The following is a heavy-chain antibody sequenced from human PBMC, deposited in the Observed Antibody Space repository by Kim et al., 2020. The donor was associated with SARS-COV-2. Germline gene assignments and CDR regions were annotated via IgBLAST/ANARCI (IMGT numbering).Heavy chain of an antibody. CDR3: AKDMGYYDNSGHDY. V-gene: IGHV3-9*01. D-gene: IGHD3-22*01. CDR2: ISWNSGGI. Sequence: GGSLRLSCAASGFNFGDYAMHWVRQAPGKGLEWVSGISWNSGGIGYADSVKGRFTISRDNAKNSLYVQMNGLRAEDTALYYCAKDMGYYDNSGHDYWGQGTLVTVSS. CDR1: GFNFGDYA. J-gene: IGHJ4*02.